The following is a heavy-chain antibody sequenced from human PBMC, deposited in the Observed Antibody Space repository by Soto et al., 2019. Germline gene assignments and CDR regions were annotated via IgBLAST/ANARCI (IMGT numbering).Heavy chain of an antibody. CDR1: GYTFTGYY. Sequence: ASVKVSCKASGYTFTGYYMHWVRQAPGQGLEWMGWINPNSGGTNYAQKFQGRVTMTRDTSISTAYMELSRLRSDDTAVYYCARDITMVRGVVRVPIAFDIWGQGTMVTVS. J-gene: IGHJ3*02. CDR2: INPNSGGT. CDR3: ARDITMVRGVVRVPIAFDI. D-gene: IGHD3-10*01. V-gene: IGHV1-2*02.